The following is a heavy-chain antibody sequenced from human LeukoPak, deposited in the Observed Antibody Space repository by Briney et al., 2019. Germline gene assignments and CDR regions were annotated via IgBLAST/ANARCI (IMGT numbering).Heavy chain of an antibody. CDR2: MNPNSGNT. Sequence: GASVKVSCKASGYTFTSYDINWVRQATGQGLEWMGWMNPNSGNTGYAQKFQGRVTMTRNTSISTAYMELSSLRSDDTAVYYCARDLRVATTNNWFDPWGQGTLVTVSS. V-gene: IGHV1-8*01. CDR3: ARDLRVATTNNWFDP. CDR1: GYTFTSYD. J-gene: IGHJ5*02. D-gene: IGHD5-12*01.